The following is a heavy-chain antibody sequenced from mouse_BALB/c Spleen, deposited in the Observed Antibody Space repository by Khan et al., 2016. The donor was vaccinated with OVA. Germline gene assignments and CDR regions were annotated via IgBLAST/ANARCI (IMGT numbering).Heavy chain of an antibody. V-gene: IGHV1-7*01. CDR1: GYTFTDYW. CDR2: INPSTGYT. CDR3: AGGGYGSIAY. Sequence: VQLQQSGAELAKPGASVKMSCKVSGYTFTDYWIHWVKKRPGQGLQWIGYINPSTGYTEYNHKFKDKATLTADKSSSTAYMQLSSLTSEDSAVYYFAGGGYGSIAYWGQGTLVTVSA. J-gene: IGHJ3*01. D-gene: IGHD2-2*01.